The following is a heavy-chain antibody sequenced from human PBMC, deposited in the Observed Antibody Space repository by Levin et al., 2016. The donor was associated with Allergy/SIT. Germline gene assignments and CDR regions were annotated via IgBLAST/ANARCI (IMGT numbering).Heavy chain of an antibody. V-gene: IGHV3-11*05. CDR2: ISSSPIHA. J-gene: IGHJ4*02. Sequence: GESLKISCAASGFTFSDYYMSWIRQAPGKGLEWVSYISSSPIHANYAESVKGRFTISRDNAKNSLFLQMNSLRAEDTAVYYCARGTSLADYWGQGTLVTVSS. D-gene: IGHD3-3*02. CDR1: GFTFSDYY. CDR3: ARGTSLADY.